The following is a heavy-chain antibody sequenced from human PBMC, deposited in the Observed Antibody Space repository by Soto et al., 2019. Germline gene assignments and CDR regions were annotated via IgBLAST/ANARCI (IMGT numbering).Heavy chain of an antibody. J-gene: IGHJ6*02. Sequence: SETLSLTCTVSGGSVSSGSYYWSWIRQPPGKGLEWIGYIYYSGSTNYNPSLKSRVTISVDTSKNQFSLKLSSVTAADTAVYYCATSDFTGTNYRMDVWGQGTTVTVSS. CDR2: IYYSGST. CDR1: GGSVSSGSYY. D-gene: IGHD3-3*01. CDR3: ATSDFTGTNYRMDV. V-gene: IGHV4-61*01.